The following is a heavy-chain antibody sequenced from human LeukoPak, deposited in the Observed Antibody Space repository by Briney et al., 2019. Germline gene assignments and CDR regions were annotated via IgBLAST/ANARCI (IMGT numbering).Heavy chain of an antibody. CDR3: AREWGLDCSGGSCYVDYYYYYGMDV. CDR2: IKQDGSEK. Sequence: GGSLRLSCAGSGFTFRSTWMNWVRQAPGKGLEWVANIKQDGSEKYYVDSVKGRFTISRDNAKNSLYLQMNSLRAEDTAVYYCAREWGLDCSGGSCYVDYYYYYGMDVWGQGTTVTVSS. J-gene: IGHJ6*02. D-gene: IGHD2-15*01. CDR1: GFTFRSTW. V-gene: IGHV3-7*01.